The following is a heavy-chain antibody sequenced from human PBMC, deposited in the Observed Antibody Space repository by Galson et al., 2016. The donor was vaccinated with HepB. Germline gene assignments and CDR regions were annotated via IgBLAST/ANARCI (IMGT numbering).Heavy chain of an antibody. J-gene: IGHJ4*02. CDR2: ISVAGGT. V-gene: IGHV3-23*01. CDR3: AKRRHQLDY. Sequence: SLRLSCAASGFTFSSYPMTWVRQAPGKGLEWVSSISVAGGTYYADSVKGRFTISRDNSKNTLYLQMNSLRAEDTAVYYCAKRRHQLDYWGQGTLVIVSS. CDR1: GFTFSSYP.